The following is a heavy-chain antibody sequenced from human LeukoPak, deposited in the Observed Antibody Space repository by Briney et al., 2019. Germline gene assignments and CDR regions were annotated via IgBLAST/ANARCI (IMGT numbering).Heavy chain of an antibody. CDR2: ISSSGSTI. D-gene: IGHD3-10*01. J-gene: IGHJ6*03. V-gene: IGHV3-11*01. CDR1: GFTASSNY. CDR3: ARVGYSRGLWFGELVDYYYYYMDV. Sequence: GGSLRLSCAASGFTASSNYMSWIRQAPGKGLEWVSYISSSGSTIYYADSVKGRFTISRDNAKNSLYLQMNSLRAEDTAVYYCARVGYSRGLWFGELVDYYYYYMDVWGKGTTVTISS.